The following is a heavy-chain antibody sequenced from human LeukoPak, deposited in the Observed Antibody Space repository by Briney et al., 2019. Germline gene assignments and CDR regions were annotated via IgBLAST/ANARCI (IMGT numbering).Heavy chain of an antibody. V-gene: IGHV1-8*01. J-gene: IGHJ6*03. Sequence: GASVKVSCKASGYTFTSYDINWVRQATGQGLKWMGWMNPNSGNTGYAQKFQGRVTMTRNTSISTAYMELSSLRSEDTAVYYCAIAAVAGTLSYYYYYYYMDVWGKGTTVTVSS. CDR3: AIAAVAGTLSYYYYYYYMDV. D-gene: IGHD6-19*01. CDR2: MNPNSGNT. CDR1: GYTFTSYD.